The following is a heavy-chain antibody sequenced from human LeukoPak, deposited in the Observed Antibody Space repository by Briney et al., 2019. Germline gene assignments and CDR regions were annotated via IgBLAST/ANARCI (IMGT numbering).Heavy chain of an antibody. CDR1: GFTFDDYA. Sequence: PGGSLRLSCAASGFTFDDYAMHWVRQAPGKGLEWVSGISWNSGSIGYADSVKGRFTTSRDNAKNSLYLQMNSLRAEDTALYYCAKDIGWGVIDIWGQGTMVTVSS. D-gene: IGHD3-10*01. CDR3: AKDIGWGVIDI. J-gene: IGHJ3*02. CDR2: ISWNSGSI. V-gene: IGHV3-9*01.